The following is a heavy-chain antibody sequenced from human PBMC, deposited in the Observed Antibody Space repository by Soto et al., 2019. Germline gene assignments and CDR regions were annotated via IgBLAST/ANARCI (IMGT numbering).Heavy chain of an antibody. CDR2: ISEDGGNK. CDR3: ARRLTCTVSALGY. J-gene: IGHJ4*02. CDR1: GLTFTSYA. V-gene: IGHV3-30-3*01. D-gene: IGHD6-19*01. Sequence: QVHLVESGGGVVQAGRSLRLSCTASGLTFTSYAIQWVRQAPGTGLEWVSLISEDGGNKYFAESVRRRFLISRDNSKNTVYLQMNSLRPEETAVYFCARRLTCTVSALGYWGQGTLVTVSS.